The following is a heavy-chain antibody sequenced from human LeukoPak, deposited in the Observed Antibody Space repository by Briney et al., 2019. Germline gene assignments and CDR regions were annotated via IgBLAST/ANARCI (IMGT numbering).Heavy chain of an antibody. CDR2: IIPILGIA. V-gene: IGHV1-69*10. CDR3: ASRYSYGTPAYFDY. J-gene: IGHJ4*02. CDR1: GGTFSSYT. D-gene: IGHD5-18*01. Sequence: GASVKVSCKASGGTFSSYTISWVRQAPGQALEWMVGIIPILGIANYAQKFQGRVTITADKSTSTAYMELSSLRSEDTAVYYCASRYSYGTPAYFDYWGQGTLVTVSS.